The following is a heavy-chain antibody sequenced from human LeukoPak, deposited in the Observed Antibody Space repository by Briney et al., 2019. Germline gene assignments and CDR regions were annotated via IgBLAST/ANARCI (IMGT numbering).Heavy chain of an antibody. CDR2: IYPGDSDT. D-gene: IGHD6-19*01. Sequence: GESLKISCKGSGYSFITYWIGWVRQMPGKGLEWMGIIYPGDSDTRYSPSFQGQVTISADKSISTAYLQWSSLKASDTAMYYCARRQTSGAVGMGVWGQGTTVTVSS. CDR3: ARRQTSGAVGMGV. CDR1: GYSFITYW. J-gene: IGHJ6*02. V-gene: IGHV5-51*01.